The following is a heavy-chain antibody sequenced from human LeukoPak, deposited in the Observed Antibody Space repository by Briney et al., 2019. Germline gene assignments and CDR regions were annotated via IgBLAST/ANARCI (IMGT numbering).Heavy chain of an antibody. D-gene: IGHD3-3*01. CDR2: MSPNSGNT. Sequence: ASVKVSCKASGYTFTSYDINWVRQATGQGLEWMGWMSPNSGNTGYAQKFQGRVTITRNTSISTAYMELSSLRSEDTAVYYCAISFGFGVVIGDAFDIWGQGTMVTVSS. V-gene: IGHV1-8*03. CDR3: AISFGFGVVIGDAFDI. J-gene: IGHJ3*02. CDR1: GYTFTSYD.